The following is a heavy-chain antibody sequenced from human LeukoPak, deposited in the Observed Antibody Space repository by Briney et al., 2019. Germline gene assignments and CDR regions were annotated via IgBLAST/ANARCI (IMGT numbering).Heavy chain of an antibody. CDR1: GGSISSGSYY. CDR2: IYISGST. Sequence: PSETLSLTCTVSGGSISSGSYYWSWIRQPAGKGLEWIGRIYISGSTNYNPSLKSRATISVDTSKNHFSLKLSSVTAADTAVYYCARGRGVPAAIPDTAIGWYYYYYMDVWGKGTTVTVSS. D-gene: IGHD2-2*01. J-gene: IGHJ6*03. CDR3: ARGRGVPAAIPDTAIGWYYYYYMDV. V-gene: IGHV4-61*02.